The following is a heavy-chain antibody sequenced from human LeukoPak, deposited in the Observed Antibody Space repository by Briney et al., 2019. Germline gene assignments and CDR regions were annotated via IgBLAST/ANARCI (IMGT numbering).Heavy chain of an antibody. V-gene: IGHV4-59*01. CDR1: GGSISSYY. D-gene: IGHD6-19*01. CDR3: ARLRIAVAGDNWFDP. J-gene: IGHJ5*02. Sequence: SETLSLTCTVSGGSISSYYWSWIRQPPGKGLEWIGYIYYSGSTNYNPSLKSRVTISVDTSKNQFSLKLSSVTAADTAVYYCARLRIAVAGDNWFDPWGQGTLVTVSS. CDR2: IYYSGST.